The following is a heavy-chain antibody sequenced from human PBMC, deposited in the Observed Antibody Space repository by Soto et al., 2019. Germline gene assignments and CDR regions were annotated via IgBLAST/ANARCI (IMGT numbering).Heavy chain of an antibody. CDR1: GYTFTSYD. CDR3: ARKYPYGNDDFDQ. J-gene: IGHJ4*02. Sequence: QVRLVQSGAEVKKPGASVKVSCKASGYTFTSYDINWVRLVTGQGLEWMGWMNPNTGNAGYAQKFQGRVTMTRSTSISTAYMELSSLGSEDTAVYYCARKYPYGNDDFDQWGQGTPVTVSS. CDR2: MNPNTGNA. V-gene: IGHV1-8*01. D-gene: IGHD3-10*01.